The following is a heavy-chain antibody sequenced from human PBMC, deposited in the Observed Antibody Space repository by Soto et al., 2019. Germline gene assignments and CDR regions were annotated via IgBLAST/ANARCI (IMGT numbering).Heavy chain of an antibody. CDR1: GFTFSSYG. CDR3: AKGPIQLWLLAFDI. J-gene: IGHJ3*02. CDR2: ISYDGSNK. D-gene: IGHD5-18*01. V-gene: IGHV3-30*18. Sequence: QVQLVESGGGVVQPGRSLRLSCAASGFTFSSYGMHWVRQAPGKGLEWVAVISYDGSNKYYADSVKGRFTISRDNCKNTLYLQMNSLRAEDTAVYYCAKGPIQLWLLAFDIWGQGTMVTVSS.